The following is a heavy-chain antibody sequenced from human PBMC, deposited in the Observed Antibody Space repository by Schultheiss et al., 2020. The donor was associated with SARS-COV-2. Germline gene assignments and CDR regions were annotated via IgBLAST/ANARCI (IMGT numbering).Heavy chain of an antibody. J-gene: IGHJ6*02. D-gene: IGHD3-3*01. CDR2: ISGSGGTR. V-gene: IGHV3-23*01. CDR3: ARDYYDFWSGYYTYYGMDV. CDR1: GFTFSSYA. Sequence: GESLKISCAASGFTFSSYAMSWVRQAPGKGLEWVSAISGSGGTRYSADSVKGRFTISRHNSKNTLYLQMNSLRAEDTAVYYCARDYYDFWSGYYTYYGMDVWGQGTTVTVSS.